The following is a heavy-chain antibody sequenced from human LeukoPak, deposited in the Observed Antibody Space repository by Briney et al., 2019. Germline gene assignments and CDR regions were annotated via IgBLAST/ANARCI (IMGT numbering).Heavy chain of an antibody. CDR1: GGSISSYH. CDR3: ARASPQLLDAFDI. Sequence: SETLSLTCTVSGGSISSYHWSWIRQPPGKGLEWIGYIYYSGSTNYNPSLKSRVTISVDTSKNQFSLKLSSVTAADTAVYYCARASPQLLDAFDIWGQGTMVTVSS. CDR2: IYYSGST. D-gene: IGHD2-2*01. J-gene: IGHJ3*02. V-gene: IGHV4-59*01.